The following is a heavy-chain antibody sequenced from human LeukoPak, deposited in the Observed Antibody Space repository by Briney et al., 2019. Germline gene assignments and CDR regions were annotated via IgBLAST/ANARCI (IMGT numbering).Heavy chain of an antibody. Sequence: GGSLRLSCAASGFTFDDYAMHWVRQAPGKGLEWVSGISWNSGSIGYADSVKGRFTISRDNSKNTLYLQMNSLRAEDTAVYYCARNGESDYWGQGTLVTVSS. D-gene: IGHD1-1*01. CDR2: ISWNSGSI. CDR3: ARNGESDY. J-gene: IGHJ4*02. CDR1: GFTFDDYA. V-gene: IGHV3-9*01.